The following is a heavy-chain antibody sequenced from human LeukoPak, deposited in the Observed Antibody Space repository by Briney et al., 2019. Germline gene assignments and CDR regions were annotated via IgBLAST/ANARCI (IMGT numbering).Heavy chain of an antibody. CDR3: AKDGGSYTGYFDY. J-gene: IGHJ4*02. Sequence: GGSLRLSCAASGFTFSSYDMNWVRQAPGKGLEWVSAISRSGGITYYADSAKGRFTISRDNSKNTLYLQMNSLRADDTAVYYCAKDGGSYTGYFDYWGQGTLVTVSS. D-gene: IGHD1-26*01. CDR2: ISRSGGIT. CDR1: GFTFSSYD. V-gene: IGHV3-23*01.